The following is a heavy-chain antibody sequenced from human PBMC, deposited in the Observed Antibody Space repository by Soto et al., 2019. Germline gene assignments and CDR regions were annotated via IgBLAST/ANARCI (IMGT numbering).Heavy chain of an antibody. CDR1: GFTFSSYA. CDR2: ISYDGSNK. Sequence: PGGSLRLSCAAPGFTFSSYAMHWVRQAPGKGLEWVAVISYDGSNKYYADSVKGRFTISRDNSKNTLYLQMNSLRAEDTAVYYCARGGLGYSSSWHRDEGVFDYWGQGTLVTVSS. D-gene: IGHD6-13*01. J-gene: IGHJ4*02. V-gene: IGHV3-30-3*01. CDR3: ARGGLGYSSSWHRDEGVFDY.